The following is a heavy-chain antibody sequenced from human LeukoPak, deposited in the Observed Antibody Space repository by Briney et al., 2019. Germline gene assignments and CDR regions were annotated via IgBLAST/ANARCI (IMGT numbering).Heavy chain of an antibody. D-gene: IGHD3-10*01. CDR2: ISYDGSNK. CDR1: GFTFSSYG. J-gene: IGHJ4*02. Sequence: GGSLRLSCAASGFTFSSYGMHWVRQAPGKGLEGVAVISYDGSNKYYADSVKGRFTISRDNSKNTLYLQMNSLRAEDTAVYYCAKALGSGSYWPFDYWGQGTLVTVSS. CDR3: AKALGSGSYWPFDY. V-gene: IGHV3-30*18.